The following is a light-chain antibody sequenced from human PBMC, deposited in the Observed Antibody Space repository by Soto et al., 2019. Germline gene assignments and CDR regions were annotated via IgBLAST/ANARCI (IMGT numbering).Light chain of an antibody. J-gene: IGLJ1*01. Sequence: QSVLTQPPSVSGARGRRVTISCTGSSSKIGAGYDVHWYQQRPGTAPKLLIFGNINRPSGVPDRFSGSKSGTSASLAITGLQAEDEGDYYCQSYDSTLSARYVFGTGTNVTVL. CDR3: QSYDSTLSARYV. CDR1: SSKIGAGYD. V-gene: IGLV1-40*01. CDR2: GNI.